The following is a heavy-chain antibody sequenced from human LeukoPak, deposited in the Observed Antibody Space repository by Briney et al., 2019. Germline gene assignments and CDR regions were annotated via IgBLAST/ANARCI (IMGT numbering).Heavy chain of an antibody. CDR3: ARLHYSSWSFDY. V-gene: IGHV4-39*01. Sequence: KPSETLSLTCTVSGGSISSSSYYWGWIHQPPGKGLEWIGSIYYSGSTYYNPSLKSRVTISVDTSKNQFSLKLSSVTAADTALYYCARLHYSSWSFDYWGQGTLVTVSS. D-gene: IGHD6-6*01. CDR2: IYYSGST. J-gene: IGHJ4*02. CDR1: GGSISSSSYY.